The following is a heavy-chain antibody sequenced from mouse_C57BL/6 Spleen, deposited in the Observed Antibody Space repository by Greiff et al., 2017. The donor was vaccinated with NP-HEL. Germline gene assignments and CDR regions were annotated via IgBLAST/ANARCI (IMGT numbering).Heavy chain of an antibody. CDR3: TRYGNSSYWYFDV. CDR2: IDPETGGT. Sequence: QVQLKESGAELVRPGASVTLSCKASGYTFTDYEMHWVKQTPVHGLEWIGAIDPETGGTAYNQKFKGKAILTADKSSSTAYMELRSLTSEDSAVYYCTRYGNSSYWYFDVWGTGTTVTVSS. CDR1: GYTFTDYE. J-gene: IGHJ1*03. D-gene: IGHD1-1*01. V-gene: IGHV1-15*01.